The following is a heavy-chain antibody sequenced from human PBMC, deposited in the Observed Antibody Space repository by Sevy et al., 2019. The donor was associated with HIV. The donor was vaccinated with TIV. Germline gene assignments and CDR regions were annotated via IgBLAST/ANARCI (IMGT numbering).Heavy chain of an antibody. CDR2: INPNSGGT. CDR3: ARGGTIFGVVIPRNYFDY. Sequence: ASVKVSCKASGYTFTGYYMHWVRQAPGQGLEWMGWINPNSGGTNYAQKFQGRVTMTRDTSISTAYMGLSRLRSDDTAVYYCARGGTIFGVVIPRNYFDYWGQGTLVTVSS. D-gene: IGHD3-3*01. CDR1: GYTFTGYY. J-gene: IGHJ4*02. V-gene: IGHV1-2*02.